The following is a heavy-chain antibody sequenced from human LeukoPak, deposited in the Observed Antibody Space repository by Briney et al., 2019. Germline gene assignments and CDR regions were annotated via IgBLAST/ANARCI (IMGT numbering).Heavy chain of an antibody. CDR2: IKHSGST. D-gene: IGHD2-2*01. CDR3: ARGGGRCTSTSCYRGNWSDP. Sequence: PSETLSLTCAVYGGSFSGYYWSWIRQPPGKGLEWMGEIKHSGSTNYNPSLKSRVPISVDTSKNQFSLKLSSVTAADTAVYYCARGGGRCTSTSCYRGNWSDPGGQGPLVTVSS. J-gene: IGHJ5*02. V-gene: IGHV4-34*01. CDR1: GGSFSGYY.